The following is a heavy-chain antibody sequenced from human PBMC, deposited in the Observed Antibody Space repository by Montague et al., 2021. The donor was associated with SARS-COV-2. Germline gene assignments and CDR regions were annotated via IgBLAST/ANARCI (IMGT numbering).Heavy chain of an antibody. J-gene: IGHJ5*02. V-gene: IGHV4-39*01. D-gene: IGHD3-22*01. Sequence: SETLSLTCTVSGGSISSSDYYWGWIRQPPGKELEWIGSIYYTGRTYYKPSLKSRVTMSVDTSENQFSLKLTSVTVADTALYYCARGLLTINMIVVVMAGASNWFDPWGQGTLVTVSS. CDR3: ARGLLTINMIVVVMAGASNWFDP. CDR2: IYYTGRT. CDR1: GGSISSSDYY.